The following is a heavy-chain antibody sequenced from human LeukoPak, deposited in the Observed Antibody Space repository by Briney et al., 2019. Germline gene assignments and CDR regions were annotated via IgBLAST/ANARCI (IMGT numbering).Heavy chain of an antibody. J-gene: IGHJ4*02. CDR1: GFTFSSYG. CDR3: AKAPNYYDSSGYMAF. Sequence: PGGSLRLSCAASGFTFSSYGMHWVRQAPGKGLEWVAVISYDGSNKYYADSVKGRFTISRDNSKNTLYLQMNSLRAEDTAVYYCAKAPNYYDSSGYMAFWGQGTLVTVSS. V-gene: IGHV3-30*18. CDR2: ISYDGSNK. D-gene: IGHD3-22*01.